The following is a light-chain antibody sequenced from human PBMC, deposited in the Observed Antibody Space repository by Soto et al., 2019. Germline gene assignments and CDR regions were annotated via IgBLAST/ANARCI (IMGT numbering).Light chain of an antibody. J-gene: IGLJ1*01. CDR2: DVS. Sequence: QSALTQPASVSGSPGQPITICCTGTSSDVGSFDSVAWYQHNPGKAPKRMIYDVSNRPSGVSSRFSGSKSGNTASLSISGLQTEVEANYYYSSFTTSSTIVFGTGTKLTVL. CDR1: SSDVGSFDS. V-gene: IGLV2-14*01. CDR3: SSFTTSSTIV.